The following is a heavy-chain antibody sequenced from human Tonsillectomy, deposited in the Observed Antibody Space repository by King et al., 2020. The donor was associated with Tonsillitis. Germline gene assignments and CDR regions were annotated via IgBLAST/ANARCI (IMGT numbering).Heavy chain of an antibody. D-gene: IGHD1-26*01. J-gene: IGHJ3*01. CDR2: INHSGST. CDR1: GGSFSGNY. V-gene: IGHV4-34*01. CDR3: ARERRIPKYIGNDYMHAFDV. Sequence: VQLQQWGAGLLKPSETLSLTCAVYGGSFSGNYWTWIRQPPGEGLEWVGEINHSGSTNYNPSLKNRVTISVDTSKSQFSLRLTSVTAADTAIYYCARERRIPKYIGNDYMHAFDVWGQGTMVTVSS.